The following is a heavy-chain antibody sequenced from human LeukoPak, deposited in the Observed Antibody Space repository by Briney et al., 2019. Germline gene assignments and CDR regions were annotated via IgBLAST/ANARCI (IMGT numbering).Heavy chain of an antibody. Sequence: SETLSLTCAVYGGSFSGYYWSWIRQPPGKGPEWIGSIYYSGSTYYNPSLKSRVTISLDTSKNQLSLKLNSVTAADTAVYYCARDRSDSSGYYYHGWFDPWGRGTLVTVSS. CDR1: GGSFSGYY. D-gene: IGHD3-22*01. CDR2: IYYSGST. V-gene: IGHV4-34*01. CDR3: ARDRSDSSGYYYHGWFDP. J-gene: IGHJ5*02.